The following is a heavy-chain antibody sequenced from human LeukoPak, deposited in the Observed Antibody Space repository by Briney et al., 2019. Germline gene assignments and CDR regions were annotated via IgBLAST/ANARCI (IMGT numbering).Heavy chain of an antibody. J-gene: IGHJ4*02. Sequence: ASVKVSCKASGGTFSSYAISWVRQAPGQGLEWMGRIIPIFGIANYAQKFQGRVTITADKSTSTAYMELSSLRSEDTAVYYCARDHGLRFLKWLGYWGQGTLVTVSS. D-gene: IGHD3-3*01. CDR1: GGTFSSYA. V-gene: IGHV1-69*04. CDR2: IIPIFGIA. CDR3: ARDHGLRFLKWLGY.